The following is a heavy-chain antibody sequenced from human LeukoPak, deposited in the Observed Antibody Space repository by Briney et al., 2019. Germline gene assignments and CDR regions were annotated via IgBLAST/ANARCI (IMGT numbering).Heavy chain of an antibody. V-gene: IGHV3-21*01. CDR1: GFTFSSYA. CDR2: ISSSSSYI. CDR3: ARGVTSKPGGGYFDY. D-gene: IGHD2-2*01. J-gene: IGHJ4*02. Sequence: PGGSLRLSCAASGFTFSSYAMSWVRQAPGKGLEWVSSISSSSSYIYYADSVKGRFTTSRDNAKNSLYLQMNSLRAEDTAVYYCARGVTSKPGGGYFDYWGQGTLVTVSS.